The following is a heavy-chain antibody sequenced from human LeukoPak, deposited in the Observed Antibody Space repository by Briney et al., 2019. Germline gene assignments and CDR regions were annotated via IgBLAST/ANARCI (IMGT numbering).Heavy chain of an antibody. CDR3: ARVRSGYSYGLDY. V-gene: IGHV4-59*01. CDR2: IYYSGST. J-gene: IGHJ4*02. D-gene: IGHD5-18*01. Sequence: SETLSLTCTVSGGSISSYYWSWIRQPPGKGLEWIGYIYYSGSTNHNPSLKSRVTISVDTSKNQFSLKLSSVTAADTAVYYCARVRSGYSYGLDYWGQGTLVTVSS. CDR1: GGSISSYY.